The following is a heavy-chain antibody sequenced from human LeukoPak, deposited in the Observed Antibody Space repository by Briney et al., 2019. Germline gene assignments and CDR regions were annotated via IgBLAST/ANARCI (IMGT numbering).Heavy chain of an antibody. V-gene: IGHV3-30-3*01. J-gene: IGHJ4*02. CDR1: GFTFSSYA. Sequence: PGRSLRLSCAASGFTFSSYAMHWVRQAPGKGLEWVAVISYDGSNKYYADSVKGRFTISRDNSKNTLYLQMNSLRAEDTAVYYCARAETYYYGSGSYYNPFDYWGQGTLVTVSS. D-gene: IGHD3-10*01. CDR2: ISYDGSNK. CDR3: ARAETYYYGSGSYYNPFDY.